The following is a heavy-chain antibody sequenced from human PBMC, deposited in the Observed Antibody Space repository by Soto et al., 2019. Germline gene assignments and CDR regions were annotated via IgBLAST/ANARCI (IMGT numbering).Heavy chain of an antibody. D-gene: IGHD3-10*01. J-gene: IGHJ4*02. Sequence: SLRLSCAASGFTFSGSAMHWVRQASGKGLEWVGRIRSKANSYATAYAASVKGRFTISRDDSKNTAYLQMNSLKTEDTAVYYCTRNYYGSGSPPGYWGQGTLVTVSS. CDR3: TRNYYGSGSPPGY. CDR1: GFTFSGSA. CDR2: IRSKANSYAT. V-gene: IGHV3-73*01.